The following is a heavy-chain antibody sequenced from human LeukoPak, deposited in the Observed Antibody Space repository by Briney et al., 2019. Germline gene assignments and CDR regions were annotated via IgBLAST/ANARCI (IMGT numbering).Heavy chain of an antibody. CDR3: ARFEGYGSGTYYFDY. CDR2: IYYSGST. V-gene: IGHV4-59*01. Sequence: SETLSLTCIVSGGSITSDYWSWIRQPPGKGLEWIGYIYYSGSTNYNPSLKSRVTISVDTSKNQFSLKLSSVTAADTAVYYCARFEGYGSGTYYFDYWGQGTLVTVSS. CDR1: GGSITSDY. D-gene: IGHD3-10*01. J-gene: IGHJ4*02.